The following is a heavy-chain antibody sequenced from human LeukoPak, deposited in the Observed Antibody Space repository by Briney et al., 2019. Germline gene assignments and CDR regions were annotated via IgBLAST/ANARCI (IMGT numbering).Heavy chain of an antibody. CDR3: AKSSYYDSSGYYREYYFDY. J-gene: IGHJ4*02. D-gene: IGHD3-22*01. V-gene: IGHV3-23*01. CDR1: GFTFSSYA. CDR2: ISGSGGNT. Sequence: GGSLRLSCAASGFTFSSYAMSWVRQAPGKGLEWVSAISGSGGNTYYADSVKGRVTVSRDNSKSTLYLQMNSLRAEDTAVYYCAKSSYYDSSGYYREYYFDYWGQGTLVTVSS.